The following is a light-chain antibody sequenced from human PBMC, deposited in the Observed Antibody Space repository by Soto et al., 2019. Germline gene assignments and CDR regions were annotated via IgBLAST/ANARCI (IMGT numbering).Light chain of an antibody. Sequence: QAVVTQPPSASETPEQRVIISCSGGSSNIGTNSVNWYQHLPGAAPKLLIYNNYQRPSGVPDRFSGSKSGTSASLAISDLQSEDEADYYCAAWDDSLKGLLFGGGTKVTVL. CDR1: SSNIGTNS. CDR3: AAWDDSLKGLL. V-gene: IGLV1-44*01. J-gene: IGLJ3*02. CDR2: NNY.